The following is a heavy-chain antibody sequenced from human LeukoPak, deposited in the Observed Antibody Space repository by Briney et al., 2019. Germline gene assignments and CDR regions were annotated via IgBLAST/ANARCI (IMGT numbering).Heavy chain of an antibody. CDR3: ASLYCDFWSGFTYYFDY. CDR1: GGSISSHY. D-gene: IGHD3-3*01. CDR2: IYYSGST. V-gene: IGHV4-59*11. Sequence: PSETLSLTCTVSGGSISSHYWSWIRQPPGKGLEWIGYIYYSGSTNYNPSLKSRVTISVDTSKNQFSLKLSSVTAADTAVYYCASLYCDFWSGFTYYFDYWGQGTLVTVSS. J-gene: IGHJ4*02.